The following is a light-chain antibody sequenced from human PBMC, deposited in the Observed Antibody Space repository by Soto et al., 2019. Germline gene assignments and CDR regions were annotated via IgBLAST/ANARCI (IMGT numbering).Light chain of an antibody. CDR3: QQSYNIPFT. V-gene: IGKV1-39*01. CDR2: GGS. Sequence: DIQMTQSPSSLAASVGERVTITCRASQNIHSFLNWYQQKPGKAPQVLIYGGSALQSGVPSRFSGSGSGTDFTLTIISLQPEDFASYFCQQSYNIPFTFGPGTRVDI. CDR1: QNIHSF. J-gene: IGKJ3*01.